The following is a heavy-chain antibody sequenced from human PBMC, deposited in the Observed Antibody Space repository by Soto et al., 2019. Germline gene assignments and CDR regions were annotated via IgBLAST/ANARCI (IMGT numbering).Heavy chain of an antibody. CDR1: GGSISSGGYS. J-gene: IGHJ6*02. CDR2: IYHSGST. V-gene: IGHV4-30-2*01. Sequence: QLQLQESGSGLVKPSQTLSLTCAVSGGSISSGGYSWSWIRQPPGKGLEWIGYIYHSGSTYYNPSLKSRVTISVDRSKNQCSLKLSSVTAADTAVYYCARVSPGAEDYGMDVWGQGTTVTVSS. CDR3: ARVSPGAEDYGMDV.